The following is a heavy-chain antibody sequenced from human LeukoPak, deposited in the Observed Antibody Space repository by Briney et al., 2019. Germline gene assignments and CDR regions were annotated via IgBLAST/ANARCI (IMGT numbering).Heavy chain of an antibody. J-gene: IGHJ4*02. D-gene: IGHD6-13*01. Sequence: ASVKVSCKASRYTFTGYYMHWVRQAPGQGLEWMGWINPNSGGTNYAQKLQGTVTMTRDTSISTAYMELSRLRSDDTAVYYCERDSGHIAAAGMDLEDFGYWGQGTMVTVSS. CDR1: RYTFTGYY. CDR3: ERDSGHIAAAGMDLEDFGY. CDR2: INPNSGGT. V-gene: IGHV1-2*02.